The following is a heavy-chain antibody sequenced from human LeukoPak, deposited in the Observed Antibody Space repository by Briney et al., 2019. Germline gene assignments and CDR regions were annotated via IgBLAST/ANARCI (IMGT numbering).Heavy chain of an antibody. CDR1: GGSISTYY. CDR3: ARFSNNYDILTGYPMYYFDY. D-gene: IGHD3-9*01. CDR2: IYYSGST. V-gene: IGHV4-59*01. J-gene: IGHJ4*02. Sequence: SETLSLTCTVSGGSISTYYWSWIRQPPGKGLEWIAYIYYSGSTNYHPSLKSRVTISVDTSKTQFSLKLSSVTAADTAVYYCARFSNNYDILTGYPMYYFDYWGQGTLVTVSS.